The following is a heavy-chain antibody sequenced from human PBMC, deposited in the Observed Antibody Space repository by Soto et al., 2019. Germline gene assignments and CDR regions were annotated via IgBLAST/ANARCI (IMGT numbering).Heavy chain of an antibody. CDR1: GFTFSSYG. J-gene: IGHJ5*02. V-gene: IGHV3-33*01. D-gene: IGHD2-15*01. Sequence: QVQLVESGGGVVQPGRSLRLSCAASGFTFSSYGMHWVRQAPGKGLEWVAVIWYDGSNKYYADSVKGRFTISRDNSKNTLYLQMNSLRAEDTAVYYCARDFFDGYCSGGSCYSPWFDPWGQGTLVTVSS. CDR2: IWYDGSNK. CDR3: ARDFFDGYCSGGSCYSPWFDP.